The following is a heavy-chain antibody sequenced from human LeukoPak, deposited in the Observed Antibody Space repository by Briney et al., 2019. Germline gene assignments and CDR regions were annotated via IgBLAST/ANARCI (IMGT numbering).Heavy chain of an antibody. J-gene: IGHJ6*04. V-gene: IGHV3-48*01. D-gene: IGHD3-10*02. CDR2: ISNTGYTI. Sequence: GGSLRLSCAASGFILSTYNIIWVRQAPGKGLEWVSYISNTGYTIFYADSVKGRLTISRDNAKNSLYLQMNSLRAEDTAVYYCAELGITMIGGVWGKGTTVTISS. CDR1: GFILSTYN. CDR3: AELGITMIGGV.